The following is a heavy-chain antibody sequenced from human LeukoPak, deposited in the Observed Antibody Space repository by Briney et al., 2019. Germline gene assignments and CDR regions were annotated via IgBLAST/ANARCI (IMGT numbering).Heavy chain of an antibody. CDR1: GYIVSKNA. J-gene: IGHJ6*02. Sequence: GGSLRLSCTAPGYIVSKNAMNWVRQAPGKGLEWVASIDASGRYIYYGDSVKGRFTISKDNAQNSLYLQMNSLRAEDTAVYYCATVPGYCDSTRCYSRMDVWGQGTTVTVSS. CDR3: ATVPGYCDSTRCYSRMDV. D-gene: IGHD2-2*02. V-gene: IGHV3-21*01. CDR2: IDASGRYI.